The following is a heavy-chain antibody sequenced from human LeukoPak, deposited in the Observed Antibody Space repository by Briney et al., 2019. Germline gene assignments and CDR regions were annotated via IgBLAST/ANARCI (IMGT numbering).Heavy chain of an antibody. D-gene: IGHD3-10*01. J-gene: IGHJ4*02. CDR1: GVTFSSYN. CDR3: ARAISMVRGVEY. CDR2: ISSSSTYT. V-gene: IGHV3-21*01. Sequence: VGALRLSCAASGVTFSSYNMNSVREAPGEGLEWGSSISSSSTYTYYADSVSGQFTISRDNAKNSLYLQMNSLRAEDTAVYYCARAISMVRGVEYWGQGTLVTVSS.